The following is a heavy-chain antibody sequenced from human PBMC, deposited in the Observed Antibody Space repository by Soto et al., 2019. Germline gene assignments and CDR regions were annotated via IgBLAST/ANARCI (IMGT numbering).Heavy chain of an antibody. D-gene: IGHD4-4*01. CDR3: AKGLRSRILQPLYGMDV. V-gene: IGHV3-23*01. J-gene: IGHJ6*02. Sequence: EVQLLESGGGLVQPGGSLRLSCAASGFTFSSYAMSWVRQAPGKGLEWVSAISGSGGSTYYADSVKGRFTISRDNSKNTLYLQMNSLRAEDTAVYYCAKGLRSRILQPLYGMDVWGQGTTVTVSS. CDR2: ISGSGGST. CDR1: GFTFSSYA.